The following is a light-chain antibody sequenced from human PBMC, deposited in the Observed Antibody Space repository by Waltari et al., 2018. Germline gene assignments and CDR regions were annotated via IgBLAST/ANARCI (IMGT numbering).Light chain of an antibody. CDR3: QVWDSSTAV. Sequence: SYDLTQPLSVSVALGQTARITCGGKNIGGKNVHWYQQKPGQAPLLVLYRDNNRPSRIPERFSGSNSENTATLTISRAQAADEADYYCQVWDSSTAVFGGGTQLTVL. J-gene: IGLJ7*01. CDR1: NIGGKN. V-gene: IGLV3-9*01. CDR2: RDN.